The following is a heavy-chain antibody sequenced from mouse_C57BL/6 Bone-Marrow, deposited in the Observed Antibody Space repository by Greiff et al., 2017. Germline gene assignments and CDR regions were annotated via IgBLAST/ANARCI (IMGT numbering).Heavy chain of an antibody. CDR1: GYTFTSYG. V-gene: IGHV1-64*01. Sequence: QVQLQQSGAELVRPGSSVKMSCKTSGYTFTSYGINWVKQRPGQGLEWIGMMHPNGGSPDYNEKFKSEATLSVDKSSRTAYMELSSLTSEDSAVYYCARSYDYDDYTMDYWGQGTSVTVSS. CDR2: MHPNGGSP. D-gene: IGHD2-4*01. CDR3: ARSYDYDDYTMDY. J-gene: IGHJ4*01.